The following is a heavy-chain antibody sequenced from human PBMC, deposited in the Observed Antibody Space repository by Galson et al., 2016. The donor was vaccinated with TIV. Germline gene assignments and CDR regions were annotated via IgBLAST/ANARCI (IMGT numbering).Heavy chain of an antibody. V-gene: IGHV3-21*01. J-gene: IGHJ6*02. Sequence: SLRLSCSASDFTFSSYTMHWVRRAPGKGLECVSSISSSVNYIYYADSVKGRFTISRDNAKNSLYLQMNSLRAEDTAVYYCARAADEQYFGLDVWGQGTTVTVS. D-gene: IGHD4-11*01. CDR1: DFTFSSYT. CDR2: ISSSVNYI. CDR3: ARAADEQYFGLDV.